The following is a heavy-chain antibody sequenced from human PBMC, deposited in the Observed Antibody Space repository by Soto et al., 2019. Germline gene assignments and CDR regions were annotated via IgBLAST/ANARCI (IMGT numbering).Heavy chain of an antibody. CDR3: ANSYNWNDPRWFDP. J-gene: IGHJ5*02. CDR2: ISGSGGST. CDR1: GFTFSSYA. V-gene: IGHV3-23*01. Sequence: LRLSCAASGFTFSSYAMSWVRQAPGKGLEWVSAISGSGGSTYYADSVKGRFTISRNNSKNTLYLQMNSLRAEDTAVYYCANSYNWNDPRWFDPWGQGTLVTVSS. D-gene: IGHD1-20*01.